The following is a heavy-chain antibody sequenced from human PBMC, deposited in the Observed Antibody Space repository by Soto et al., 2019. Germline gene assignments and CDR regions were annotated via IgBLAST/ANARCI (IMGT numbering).Heavy chain of an antibody. CDR1: GFTFSSYD. Sequence: GGSLRLSCAASGFTFSSYDMHWVRQATGKGLEWVSAIGTAGDTYYPGSVKGRFTISRENAKNSLYLQMNSLRAEDTSVYYCARDRGSLSSWPHKNYYYYGMDVWGKGTTVTVSS. J-gene: IGHJ6*04. V-gene: IGHV3-13*01. CDR3: ARDRGSLSSWPHKNYYYYGMDV. D-gene: IGHD6-13*01. CDR2: IGTAGDT.